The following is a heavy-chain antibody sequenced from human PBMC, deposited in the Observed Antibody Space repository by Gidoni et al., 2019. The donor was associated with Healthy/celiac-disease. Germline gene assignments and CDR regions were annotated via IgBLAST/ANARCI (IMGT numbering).Heavy chain of an antibody. CDR3: ARAVRIAARRVSNWFDP. V-gene: IGHV1-2*02. CDR2: INPNSGGT. Sequence: QVQLVQSGAEVKKPGASVKVSCKASGYTFTGYYMHWVRQAPGQGLEWMGWINPNSGGTNYAQKFQGRVTMTRDTSISTAYMELSRLRSDDTAVYYCARAVRIAARRVSNWFDPWGQGTLVTVSS. J-gene: IGHJ5*02. D-gene: IGHD6-6*01. CDR1: GYTFTGYY.